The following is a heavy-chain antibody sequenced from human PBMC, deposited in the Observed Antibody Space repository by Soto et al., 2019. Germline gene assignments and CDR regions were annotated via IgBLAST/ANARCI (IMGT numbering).Heavy chain of an antibody. CDR1: GFTFSNYS. Sequence: PGGSLRLSCAASGFTFSNYSMNWVRQAPGKGLEWVSVLYNSGTTYYAESVKGRFTISRDNVKNTVYLEMNNLRVDDTAVYYCARDKTQGAGWFDPWGRGTLVTVSS. CDR2: LYNSGTT. J-gene: IGHJ5*02. D-gene: IGHD1-26*01. CDR3: ARDKTQGAGWFDP. V-gene: IGHV3-53*01.